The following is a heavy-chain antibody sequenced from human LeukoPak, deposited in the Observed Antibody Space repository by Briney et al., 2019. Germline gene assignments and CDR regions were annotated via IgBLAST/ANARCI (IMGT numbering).Heavy chain of an antibody. CDR3: ATSPSCSGGSCYHNWFDP. J-gene: IGHJ5*02. Sequence: GASVKVSCKASGYTFTSYGISWVRQAPGQGLEWMGWISAYNGNTNYAQKLQGRVTITTDESTSTAYMELSSLRSEDTAVYYCATSPSCSGGSCYHNWFDPWGQGTLVTVSS. CDR1: GYTFTSYG. D-gene: IGHD2-15*01. V-gene: IGHV1-18*01. CDR2: ISAYNGNT.